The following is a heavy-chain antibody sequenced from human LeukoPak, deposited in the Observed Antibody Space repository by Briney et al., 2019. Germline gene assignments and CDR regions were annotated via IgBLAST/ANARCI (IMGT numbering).Heavy chain of an antibody. V-gene: IGHV3-23*01. CDR2: FSGRGAST. J-gene: IGHJ4*02. CDR3: AKNTNSKPDN. Sequence: GGSLRLSCAASGFTFSTYAMSWVRQAPGKGLEWVSTFSGRGASTYYADSVKGRFTISRDNSKNTLYLQMNSLRADDTAVYYCAKNTNSKPDNWGQGTLVTVSS. D-gene: IGHD2-8*01. CDR1: GFTFSTYA.